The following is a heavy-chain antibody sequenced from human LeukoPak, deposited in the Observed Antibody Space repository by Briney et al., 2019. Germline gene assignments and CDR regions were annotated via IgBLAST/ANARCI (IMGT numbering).Heavy chain of an antibody. CDR3: ARGDYYGSGSYYNGYYFDY. CDR1: GCTFTGYY. Sequence: ASVKVSCKASGCTFTGYYMHWVRQAPGQGLEWMGWINPNSGGTNYAQKFQGRVTMTRDTSISTAYMELSRLRSDDTAVYYCARGDYYGSGSYYNGYYFDYWGQGTLVTVSS. V-gene: IGHV1-2*02. CDR2: INPNSGGT. J-gene: IGHJ4*02. D-gene: IGHD3-10*01.